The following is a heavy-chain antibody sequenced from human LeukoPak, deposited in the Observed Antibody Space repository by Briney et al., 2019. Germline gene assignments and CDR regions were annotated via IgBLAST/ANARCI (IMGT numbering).Heavy chain of an antibody. D-gene: IGHD3-22*01. CDR2: ISSSSSTI. Sequence: GGSLRLSCAASGFTLSSYSMNWVRQAPGKGLEWVSYISSSSSTIYYADSVKGRFTISRDNAKNSLYLQMNSLRAEDTAVYYCARGYYYDSTGYNPFDYWGQGTLVTVSS. J-gene: IGHJ4*02. CDR1: GFTLSSYS. V-gene: IGHV3-48*01. CDR3: ARGYYYDSTGYNPFDY.